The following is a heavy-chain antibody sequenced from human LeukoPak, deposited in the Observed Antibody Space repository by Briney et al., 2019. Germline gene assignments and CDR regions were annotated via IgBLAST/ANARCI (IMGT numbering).Heavy chain of an antibody. D-gene: IGHD2-2*01. CDR2: IIPLFGTA. CDR3: ARPLEFCSSTSCFSYGMDV. V-gene: IGHV1-69*06. J-gene: IGHJ6*04. Sequence: GASVKVSCKASGGTFSSYAISWVRQAPGQGLEWMGGIIPLFGTANYAQKFQGRVRITADKSTSTAYMELSSLRSEDTAVYYCARPLEFCSSTSCFSYGMDVWGKGTTVTVSS. CDR1: GGTFSSYA.